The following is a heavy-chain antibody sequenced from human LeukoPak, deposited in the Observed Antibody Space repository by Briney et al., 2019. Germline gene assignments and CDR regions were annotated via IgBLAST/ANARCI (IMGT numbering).Heavy chain of an antibody. CDR3: ARDNSVGDTAWWFDP. D-gene: IGHD1-26*01. J-gene: IGHJ5*02. CDR1: GYTFTNYY. V-gene: IGHV1-46*01. CDR2: INPSGSST. Sequence: ASVKVSCKASGYTFTNYYIHWVRQAPGQGLEWMGIINPSGSSTSYAQKFQGRLSLTRDMSTSTDYMELSSLRSEDTAVYYCARDNSVGDTAWWFDPWGQGTLVTVSS.